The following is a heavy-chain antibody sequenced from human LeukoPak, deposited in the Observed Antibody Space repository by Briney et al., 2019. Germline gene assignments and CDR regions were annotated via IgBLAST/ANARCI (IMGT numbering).Heavy chain of an antibody. CDR3: ARDSSEILPLGY. CDR1: GYTFSGYY. CDR2: ISPNSGVT. Sequence: ASVKVSCKATGYTFSGYYIHWVRQAPGQGLEWMGRISPNSGVTNYTQGFQGRVTMTRDASTSTAFMELSSLRSDDTAVYYCARDSSEILPLGYWGQGTLVTVSS. V-gene: IGHV1-2*06. J-gene: IGHJ4*02.